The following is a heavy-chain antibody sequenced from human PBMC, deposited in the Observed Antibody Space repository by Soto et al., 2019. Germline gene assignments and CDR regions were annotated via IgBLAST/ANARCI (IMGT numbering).Heavy chain of an antibody. CDR2: IYHSGST. J-gene: IGHJ4*02. D-gene: IGHD6-13*01. Sequence: QVQLQESGPGLVKPSGTLSLTCAVSGGSISSSNWWSWVRQPPGKGLEWIGEIYHSGSTNYNPSRNXXVTMSVDKSKNQFSLMRSSVTAADTAVYYCARVPRAAAGTDWGQGTLVTVSS. CDR3: ARVPRAAAGTD. CDR1: GGSISSSNW. V-gene: IGHV4-4*02.